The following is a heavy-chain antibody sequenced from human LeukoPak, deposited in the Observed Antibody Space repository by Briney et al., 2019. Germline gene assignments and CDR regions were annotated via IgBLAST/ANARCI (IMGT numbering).Heavy chain of an antibody. J-gene: IGHJ4*02. CDR1: GFTFGDYA. V-gene: IGHV3-49*04. CDR2: IRSKAYGGTT. CDR3: TRDQAPYY. Sequence: PGGSLRLSCTASGFTFGDYAMTWVRQAPGKGLEWVGFIRSKAYGGTTEYAASVKGRFTISRDDSKSIAYLRMNSLKTEDTAVYYCTRDQAPYYWGQGTLVTVSS.